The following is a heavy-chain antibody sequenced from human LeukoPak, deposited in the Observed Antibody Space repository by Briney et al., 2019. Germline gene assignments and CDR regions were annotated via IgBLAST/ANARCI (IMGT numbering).Heavy chain of an antibody. V-gene: IGHV4-59*08. CDR1: GGSIRNYY. D-gene: IGHD6-13*01. Sequence: LETLSLTCTVSGGSIRNYYLSWIRESPGKGLEWIGYVYYTGSTNYNPSLKSRVTISVDTSKNQFSLKLSSVTTADTAVYYCARVGYSSSVAGEAYYYYYYMDVWGKGTTVTVSS. CDR3: ARVGYSSSVAGEAYYYYYYMDV. CDR2: VYYTGST. J-gene: IGHJ6*03.